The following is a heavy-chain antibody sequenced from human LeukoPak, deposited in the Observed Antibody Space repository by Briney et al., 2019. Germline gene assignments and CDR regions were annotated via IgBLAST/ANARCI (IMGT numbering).Heavy chain of an antibody. Sequence: GGSLRLSCAASGFTFSSYGMHWVRQAPGKGREWVAVISYDGSNKYYADSVKGRFTISRDNSKNTLYLQMNSLRAEDTAVYYCAKGWFGELIDYYYYYGMDVWGQGTTVTVSS. J-gene: IGHJ6*02. V-gene: IGHV3-30*18. D-gene: IGHD3-10*01. CDR3: AKGWFGELIDYYYYYGMDV. CDR2: ISYDGSNK. CDR1: GFTFSSYG.